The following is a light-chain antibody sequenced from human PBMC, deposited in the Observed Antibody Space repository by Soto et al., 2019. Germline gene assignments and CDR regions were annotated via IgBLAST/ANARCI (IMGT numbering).Light chain of an antibody. Sequence: EVVLTQSPGTLSLSPGERATLSCRASQSVSSSYLAWYQRRPGQAPRLLIYGASSRATGIPDRFSGSGSETDFTLTISRLEPDDFAVYYCQDYGSSRTFGQGTKV. CDR2: GAS. J-gene: IGKJ1*01. CDR3: QDYGSSRT. V-gene: IGKV3-20*01. CDR1: QSVSSSY.